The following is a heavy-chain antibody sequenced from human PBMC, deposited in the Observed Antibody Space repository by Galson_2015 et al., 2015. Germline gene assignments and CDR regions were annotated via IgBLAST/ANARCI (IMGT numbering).Heavy chain of an antibody. D-gene: IGHD5-18*01. V-gene: IGHV4-34*01. Sequence: ETLSLTCAVYGGSFSGYYWSWIRQPPGKGLEWIGGINHSGSTNYNPSLKSRVTISVDTSKNQFSLKLSSVTAADTAVYYCAREGYSYGSHYYYYGMDVWGQGTTVTVSS. J-gene: IGHJ6*02. CDR3: AREGYSYGSHYYYYGMDV. CDR2: INHSGST. CDR1: GGSFSGYY.